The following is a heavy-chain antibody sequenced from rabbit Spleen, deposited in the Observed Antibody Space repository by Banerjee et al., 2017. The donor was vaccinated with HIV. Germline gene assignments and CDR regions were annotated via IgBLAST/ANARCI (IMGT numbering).Heavy chain of an antibody. CDR1: GFSFSDRDV. Sequence: QEQLEESGGGLVKPEGSLTLTCKASGFSFSDRDVMCWVRQAPGKGLEWIACINMFTGKSVYASWAKGLFIMSRPSSTTVTLQMTSMTVADTATYFCARDLVAAIGWNFDLCGQGTLVTVS. D-gene: IGHD5-1*01. V-gene: IGHV1S45*01. J-gene: IGHJ4*01. CDR3: ARDLVAAIGWNFDL. CDR2: INMFTGKS.